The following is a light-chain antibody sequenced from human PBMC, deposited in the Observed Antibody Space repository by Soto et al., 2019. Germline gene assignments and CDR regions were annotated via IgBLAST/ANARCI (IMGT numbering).Light chain of an antibody. CDR3: QQSYSTPQT. V-gene: IGKV3-15*01. CDR1: QSITRN. J-gene: IGKJ1*01. CDR2: GAS. Sequence: EIVMTQSPATLSVSPGERATLSCRASQSITRNLAWYQQSPGQAPRLLIYGASTRATGIPARFSGSGSGTDLTITISSLQPEDCETYYCQQSYSTPQTFGQGTKVDIK.